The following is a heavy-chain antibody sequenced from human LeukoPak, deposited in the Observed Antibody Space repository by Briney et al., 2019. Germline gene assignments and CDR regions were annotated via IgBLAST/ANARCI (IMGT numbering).Heavy chain of an antibody. Sequence: PGRSLRLSCAASGFTFSTYAMHWVRQAPGKGLEWVAVILYNGSNKYYADSVKGRFTISRDNSKNTLYLQMNSLRAEDTAVYYCARDGWEPNDVFDIWGPGTKVTVSS. CDR3: ARDGWEPNDVFDI. V-gene: IGHV3-30-3*01. CDR1: GFTFSTYA. J-gene: IGHJ3*02. D-gene: IGHD1-26*01. CDR2: ILYNGSNK.